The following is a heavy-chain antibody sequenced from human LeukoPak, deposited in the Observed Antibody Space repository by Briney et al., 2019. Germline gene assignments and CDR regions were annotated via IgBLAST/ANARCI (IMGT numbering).Heavy chain of an antibody. CDR2: ISSSGSNI. J-gene: IGHJ4*02. Sequence: PGGSLRLSCAASGFTFSSFEMNWVRQAPGKGLEWVSYISSSGSNIYYADSVKGRFTISRDNAKNSLYLQMNSLRDEDTAVYVCARGGLYDYVWGSYRRQSFDYWGQGTLVTVSS. V-gene: IGHV3-48*03. D-gene: IGHD3-16*02. CDR1: GFTFSSFE. CDR3: ARGGLYDYVWGSYRRQSFDY.